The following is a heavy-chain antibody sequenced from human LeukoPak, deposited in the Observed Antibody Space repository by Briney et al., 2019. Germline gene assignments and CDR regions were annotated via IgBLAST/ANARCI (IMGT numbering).Heavy chain of an antibody. J-gene: IGHJ4*02. D-gene: IGHD5-12*01. CDR1: GFTFSSYA. CDR2: ISYDGSNK. CDR3: ASSVSGYDWCFDY. Sequence: PGGSLRLSCAASGFTFSSYAMHWVRQAPGKGPKWVAVISYDGSNKYYADSVKGRFTISRDNSKNTLYLQMNSLRAEDTAVYYCASSVSGYDWCFDYWGQGTLVTVSS. V-gene: IGHV3-30-3*01.